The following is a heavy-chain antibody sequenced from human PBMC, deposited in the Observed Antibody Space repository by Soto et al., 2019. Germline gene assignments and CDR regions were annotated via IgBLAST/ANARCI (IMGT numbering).Heavy chain of an antibody. Sequence: QVQLQQWGAGLLKPSETLSLTCAVYGGSFSGYYWSWIRQPPGKGLEWIGEINHSGSTNYNPSLKSRVTISVDTSKNQFSLKLSSVTAADTAVYYCARKVQTYVWGSYRYTPDAFDIWGQGTMVTVSS. CDR2: INHSGST. J-gene: IGHJ3*02. CDR3: ARKVQTYVWGSYRYTPDAFDI. D-gene: IGHD3-16*02. V-gene: IGHV4-34*01. CDR1: GGSFSGYY.